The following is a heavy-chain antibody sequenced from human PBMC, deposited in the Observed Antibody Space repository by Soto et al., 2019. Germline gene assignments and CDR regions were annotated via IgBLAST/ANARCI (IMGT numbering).Heavy chain of an antibody. V-gene: IGHV3-30*18. CDR2: ISYDGSNK. CDR3: AKDMATTVATITALFDY. J-gene: IGHJ4*02. Sequence: GGSLRLSCAASGFTFSSYGMHWVRQAPGKGLEWVAVISYDGSNKYYADSVKGRFTISRDNSKNTLYLQMNSLRAEDTAVYYCAKDMATTVATITALFDYWGQGTLVTVSS. D-gene: IGHD5-12*01. CDR1: GFTFSSYG.